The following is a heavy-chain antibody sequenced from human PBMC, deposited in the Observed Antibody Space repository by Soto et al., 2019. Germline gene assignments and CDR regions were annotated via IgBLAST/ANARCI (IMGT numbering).Heavy chain of an antibody. CDR2: ISYSGNT. V-gene: IGHV4-30-4*01. D-gene: IGHD1-7*01. CDR3: ATMGTPATGLFYFDN. CDR1: GCSISSGHYY. J-gene: IGHJ4*02. Sequence: SETLSLTCTVSGCSISSGHYYWSWIRHPPGKGLEWIGFISYSGNTYYSASLKSRVTISVDTSKNQFSLNLSFVTAADTAVYYCATMGTPATGLFYFDNWGQGTLVTVSS.